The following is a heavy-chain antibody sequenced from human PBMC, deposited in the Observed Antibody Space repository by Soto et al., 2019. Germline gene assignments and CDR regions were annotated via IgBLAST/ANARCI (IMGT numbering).Heavy chain of an antibody. CDR3: AKAATWFDP. CDR1: GFTFSSYG. Sequence: SIILSCAASGFTFSSYGMHWVRQAPGKGLEWVAVISYDGSNKYYADSVKGRFTISRDNSKNTLYLQMNSLRAEDTAVDYCAKAATWFDPWGQGNLLTVYS. V-gene: IGHV3-30*18. CDR2: ISYDGSNK. J-gene: IGHJ5*02.